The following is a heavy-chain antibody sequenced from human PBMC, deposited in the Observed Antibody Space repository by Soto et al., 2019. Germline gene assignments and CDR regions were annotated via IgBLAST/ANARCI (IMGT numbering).Heavy chain of an antibody. V-gene: IGHV3-74*01. CDR1: GFTFSSYW. J-gene: IGHJ3*02. CDR2: INRYGSST. Sequence: EVQLVESGGGLVQPGGSQRLSCEGSGFTFSSYWMHWVRQAPGKGLVWVSRINRYGSSTSYADSVKGRFTISRDNAKNTVYLQMDSLRAEDTAVYYCARGGDSSYYDSSGYPAAFDIWGQGTMGTVSS. D-gene: IGHD3-22*01. CDR3: ARGGDSSYYDSSGYPAAFDI.